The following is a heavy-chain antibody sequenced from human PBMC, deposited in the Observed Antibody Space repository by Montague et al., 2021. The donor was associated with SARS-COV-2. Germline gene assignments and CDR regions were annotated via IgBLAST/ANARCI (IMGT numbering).Heavy chain of an antibody. V-gene: IGHV4-59*01. J-gene: IGHJ4*02. CDR3: ARAQNTCFIANCVNYFEV. D-gene: IGHD1-1*01. CDR2: VHYTGST. CDR1: SGSISSYY. Sequence: SETLSLTCEVFSGSISSYYWSWIRQSPGKGLEWIGYVHYTGSTKYNPSLKTRVTLSLDTPKNHFSLKLSSVTAADTAVYYCARAQNTCFIANCVNYFEVWGLGALVTASS.